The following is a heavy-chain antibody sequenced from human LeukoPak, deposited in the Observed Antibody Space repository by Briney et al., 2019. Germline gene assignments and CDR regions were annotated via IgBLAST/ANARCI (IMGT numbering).Heavy chain of an antibody. Sequence: SETLSLTCTVSGGSISSYYWSWIRQPPGKGLEWIGYIYYSGSTNYNPSLKSRVTISVDTSKNQFSLKLSSVTAADTAVYYCARKETWGWGAFEIWGQGTMVTVSS. J-gene: IGHJ3*02. CDR1: GGSISSYY. D-gene: IGHD6-19*01. CDR2: IYYSGST. CDR3: ARKETWGWGAFEI. V-gene: IGHV4-59*01.